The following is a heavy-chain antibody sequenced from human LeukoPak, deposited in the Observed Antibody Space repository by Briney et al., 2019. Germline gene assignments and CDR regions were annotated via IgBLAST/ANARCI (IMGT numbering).Heavy chain of an antibody. J-gene: IGHJ3*02. D-gene: IGHD1-26*01. V-gene: IGHV3-23*01. CDR3: AKIPSNIYSGSYLDAFDI. CDR1: GFTFSSYA. CDR2: ISGSGGST. Sequence: GGSLRLSCAASGFTFSSYATSWVRQAPGKGLEWVSAISGSGGSTYYADSVKGRFTISRDNSKNTLYLQMNSLRAEDTAVYYCAKIPSNIYSGSYLDAFDIWGQGTMVTVSS.